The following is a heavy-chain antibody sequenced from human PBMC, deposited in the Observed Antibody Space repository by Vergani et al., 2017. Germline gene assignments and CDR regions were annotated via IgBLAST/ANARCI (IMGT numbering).Heavy chain of an antibody. CDR3: AKLRGDCSSTSCYEIVFDP. CDR2: ISYDGSNK. Sequence: QVQLVESGGGVVQPGRSLRLSCAASGFTFSSYGMHWVRQAPGKGLEWVAVISYDGSNKYYADSVKGRFTISRDNSKNTLYLQMNSLRAEDTAVYYCAKLRGDCSSTSCYEIVFDPWGQGTLVTVSS. CDR1: GFTFSSYG. J-gene: IGHJ5*02. D-gene: IGHD2-2*01. V-gene: IGHV3-30*18.